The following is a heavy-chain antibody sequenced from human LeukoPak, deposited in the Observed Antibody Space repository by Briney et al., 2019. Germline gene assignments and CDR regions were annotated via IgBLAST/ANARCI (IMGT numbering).Heavy chain of an antibody. D-gene: IGHD5-12*01. CDR2: IIPIFGTA. V-gene: IGHV1-69*05. CDR1: GGTVSSYA. Sequence: SVKVSCKASGGTVSSYAISWGRQAPGQGLEWMGGIIPIFGTANYAQKFQGRVTITTDESTSTAYMQLSSLRSEDTAVYYCARSGDINYYYYMDVWGKGTTVTVSS. CDR3: ARSGDINYYYYMDV. J-gene: IGHJ6*03.